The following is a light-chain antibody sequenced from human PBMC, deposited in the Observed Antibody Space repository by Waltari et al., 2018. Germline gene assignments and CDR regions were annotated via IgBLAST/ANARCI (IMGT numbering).Light chain of an antibody. J-gene: IGKJ3*01. CDR1: QSVSSY. CDR2: DAS. V-gene: IGKV3-11*01. Sequence: EIVFTQSPATLSLSPVERATLSCRASQSVSSYLAWYQQKPGQAPRLLIYDASNRATGIPARFSGSGSGTDCTLTISSLEPEDFAVYYCQQRSNWPPGFTFGPGTKVDIK. CDR3: QQRSNWPPGFT.